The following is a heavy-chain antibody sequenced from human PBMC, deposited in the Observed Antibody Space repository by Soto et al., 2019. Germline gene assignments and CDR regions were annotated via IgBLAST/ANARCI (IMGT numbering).Heavy chain of an antibody. CDR2: IYSSGST. V-gene: IGHV4-4*07. Sequence: SETLSLTCTVSSDSISGYYWTWIRQPAGKGLEWIGRIYSSGSTNYNPSLKGRVTMSVDTSKNQVSLSLTSVTAADTAVYYCARENILLAASGRRDFDYWGQGTLVTVSS. CDR1: SDSISGYY. CDR3: ARENILLAASGRRDFDY. D-gene: IGHD6-13*01. J-gene: IGHJ4*02.